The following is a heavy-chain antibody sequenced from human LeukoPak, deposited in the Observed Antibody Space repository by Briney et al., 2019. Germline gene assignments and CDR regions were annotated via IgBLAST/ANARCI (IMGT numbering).Heavy chain of an antibody. V-gene: IGHV5-51*01. Sequence: GESLKISCKASGYTFTHQWIGWVRQKSGSGLEWMGIIYPRDSDTRYSPSSQGHVSISADTSINTAYLEWSRLEGSDTAIYYCARHSDVIGAIWGQGTLVTVSS. J-gene: IGHJ4*02. CDR1: GYTFTHQW. D-gene: IGHD3-10*01. CDR2: IYPRDSDT. CDR3: ARHSDVIGAI.